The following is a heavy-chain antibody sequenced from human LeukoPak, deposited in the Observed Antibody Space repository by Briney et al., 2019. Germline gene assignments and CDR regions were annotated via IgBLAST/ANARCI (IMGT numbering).Heavy chain of an antibody. J-gene: IGHJ4*02. CDR1: GFTFSDYY. CDR2: ISSSGSTI. D-gene: IGHD4-17*01. V-gene: IGHV3-11*01. Sequence: PGGSLRLSCAASGFTFSDYYMSWIRQAPGKGLEWLSYISSSGSTIYYADSVKGRFTISRDNSKNTLFLQMNSLTADDTAVYYCAKEEVNYADYSIDYWGQGTLVTVSS. CDR3: AKEEVNYADYSIDY.